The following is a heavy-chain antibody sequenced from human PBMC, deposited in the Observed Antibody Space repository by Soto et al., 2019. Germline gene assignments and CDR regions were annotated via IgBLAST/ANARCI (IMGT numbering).Heavy chain of an antibody. J-gene: IGHJ2*01. V-gene: IGHV3-23*01. CDR1: GFTFINYA. D-gene: IGHD7-27*01. Sequence: EVQGLESGGGLVQPGGSLRLSCAGSGFTFINYAMNWVRQAPGKGLEWVSSISGGGDAAFFPDSVRGRFTISRDNSKNTVTLQMNSLGVDDTALYYCARKILGSTTRPNYWYFDLWGRGTLVTVSS. CDR3: ARKILGSTTRPNYWYFDL. CDR2: ISGGGDAA.